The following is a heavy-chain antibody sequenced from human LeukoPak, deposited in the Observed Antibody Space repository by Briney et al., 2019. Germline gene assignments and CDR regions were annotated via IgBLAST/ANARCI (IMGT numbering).Heavy chain of an antibody. CDR2: IIPILGIA. CDR1: GGTFSIDA. D-gene: IGHD5-18*01. Sequence: AVKVSCKASGGTFSIDAVSGVRQAPGQGRGWRGRIIPILGIATNAQKCQGGITITADTYTTTAFLELRGLTSKDTDVYYCAINKGDTSMGRNWFDPWGQGTLVTVSS. J-gene: IGHJ5*02. V-gene: IGHV1-69*04. CDR3: AINKGDTSMGRNWFDP.